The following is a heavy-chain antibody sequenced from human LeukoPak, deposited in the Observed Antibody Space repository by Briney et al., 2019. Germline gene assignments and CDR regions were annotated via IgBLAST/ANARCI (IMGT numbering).Heavy chain of an antibody. D-gene: IGHD3-22*01. Sequence: GGSLRLSCAASGFTFSSYGMHWVRRAPGKGLEWVAVIWYDGSNKYYADSVKGRFTISRDNSKNTLYLQMNSLRAEDTAVYYCARGGRNSYYSDYWGQGTLVTVSS. J-gene: IGHJ4*02. CDR3: ARGGRNSYYSDY. CDR2: IWYDGSNK. V-gene: IGHV3-33*01. CDR1: GFTFSSYG.